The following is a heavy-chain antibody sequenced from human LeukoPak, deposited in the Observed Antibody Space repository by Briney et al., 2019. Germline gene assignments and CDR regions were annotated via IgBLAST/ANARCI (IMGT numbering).Heavy chain of an antibody. CDR2: ISSSSSYI. Sequence: GGSLRLSCAASGFTFSSYSMNWVRQAPGKGLEWVSSISSSSSYIYYADSVKGRFTISRDNAKNSLYLQMNSLRAEDTAVYYCARDLAGIVVVPAANPFDYWGQGTLVTVSS. V-gene: IGHV3-21*01. D-gene: IGHD2-2*01. CDR1: GFTFSSYS. J-gene: IGHJ4*02. CDR3: ARDLAGIVVVPAANPFDY.